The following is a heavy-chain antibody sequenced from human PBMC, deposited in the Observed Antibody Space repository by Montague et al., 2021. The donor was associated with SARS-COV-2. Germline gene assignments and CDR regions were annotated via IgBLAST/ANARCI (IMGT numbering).Heavy chain of an antibody. CDR2: IFHSGIT. CDR1: GGSISSYY. Sequence: SETLSLTCSVSGGSISSYYWSWIRQSPGKGLEWIGYIFHSGITDXNPSLKSRVTISVDMSKNQSSLQLNSVTAADSAVYYCARTEYNWNDWFDPWGQGTLVTVSS. V-gene: IGHV4-59*13. D-gene: IGHD1-20*01. CDR3: ARTEYNWNDWFDP. J-gene: IGHJ5*02.